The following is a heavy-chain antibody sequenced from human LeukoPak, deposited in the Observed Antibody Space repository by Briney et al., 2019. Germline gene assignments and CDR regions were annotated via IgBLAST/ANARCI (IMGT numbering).Heavy chain of an antibody. D-gene: IGHD1-14*01. J-gene: IGHJ4*02. CDR3: ARTNHFFDS. Sequence: GGSLRHPCAASGFTFSSYRMHWVRQAPGKGLVWVSRINGEGSSTDYADSVKGRFTIPRDNAKNTLYLQMNSLRAEDTAMYYCARTNHFFDSWGQGTLVAVSS. V-gene: IGHV3-74*01. CDR1: GFTFSSYR. CDR2: INGEGSST.